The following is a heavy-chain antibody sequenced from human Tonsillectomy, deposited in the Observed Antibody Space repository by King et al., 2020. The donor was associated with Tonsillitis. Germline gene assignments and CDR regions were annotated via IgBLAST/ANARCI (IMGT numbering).Heavy chain of an antibody. Sequence: VQLVESGGGLVQPGGSLRLSCAASGFTFSGYAMSWVRQAPGKGLEWVSGISGRGSSTYYADSVKDRFTISRDNAKNTLFLQMNSLRAEDTALYYCAKDRAGSGTYFSSAFDIWGQGTLVTVSS. CDR3: AKDRAGSGTYFSSAFDI. D-gene: IGHD1-26*01. V-gene: IGHV3-23*04. CDR1: GFTFSGYA. J-gene: IGHJ3*02. CDR2: ISGRGSST.